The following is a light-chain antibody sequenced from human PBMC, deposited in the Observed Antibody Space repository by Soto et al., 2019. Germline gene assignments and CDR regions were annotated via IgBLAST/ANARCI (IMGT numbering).Light chain of an antibody. J-gene: IGKJ1*01. CDR2: GAS. Sequence: EIVLTQSPGTLSLSPGERATLSCRASQSVTSSYLAWYQQKPGQAPRLLIYGASSRATDIPDRFSGSGSGTDFTLTISRLEPEDFAVYYCQQYDSSPATFGQGTKVEIK. V-gene: IGKV3-20*01. CDR3: QQYDSSPAT. CDR1: QSVTSSY.